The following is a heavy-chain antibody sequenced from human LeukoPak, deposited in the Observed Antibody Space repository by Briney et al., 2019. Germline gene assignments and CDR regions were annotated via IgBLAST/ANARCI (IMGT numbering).Heavy chain of an antibody. J-gene: IGHJ4*02. D-gene: IGHD6-13*01. V-gene: IGHV3-23*01. Sequence: GGSLRLSCAASGFTFSSYAMSWVRQAPGKGLEWVSAISGSGGSTYYADSVKGRFTISRDNSKNTLYLQMNSLRAEDTAVYYCAKGYSSSWTTYYFDYWGQGTLVTVSS. CDR3: AKGYSSSWTTYYFDY. CDR1: GFTFSSYA. CDR2: ISGSGGST.